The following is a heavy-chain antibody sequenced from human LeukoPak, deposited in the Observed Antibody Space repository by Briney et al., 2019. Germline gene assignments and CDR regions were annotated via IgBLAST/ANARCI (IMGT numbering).Heavy chain of an antibody. V-gene: IGHV1-69*05. D-gene: IGHD4-23*01. Sequence: SVKVSCKASGGTFSSYAISWVRQAPGQGLEWMGGIIPIFGTANYAQKFQGRVTITTDESTSTAYMELSSLRSEDTAVYYCARGPPTLEPRYYYYYMDVWGKGTTVTVSS. J-gene: IGHJ6*03. CDR3: ARGPPTLEPRYYYYYMDV. CDR1: GGTFSSYA. CDR2: IIPIFGTA.